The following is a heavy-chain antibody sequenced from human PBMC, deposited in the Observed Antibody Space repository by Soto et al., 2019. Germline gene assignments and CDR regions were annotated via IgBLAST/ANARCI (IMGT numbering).Heavy chain of an antibody. J-gene: IGHJ4*02. V-gene: IGHV4-31*03. CDR3: ARDNEGSSFDY. CDR1: GGSISSGGYY. D-gene: IGHD6-6*01. CDR2: IYYSGST. Sequence: PSETLSLTCTVSGGSISSGGYYWSWIRQHPGKGLEWIGYIYYSGSTYYNPSLKSRVTISVDTSKNQFSLKLSSVTAADTAVYYCARDNEGSSFDYWGQGTLVTVSS.